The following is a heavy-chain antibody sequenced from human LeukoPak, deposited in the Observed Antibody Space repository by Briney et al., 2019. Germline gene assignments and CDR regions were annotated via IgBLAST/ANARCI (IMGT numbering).Heavy chain of an antibody. CDR1: GYSFTSYW. V-gene: IGHV5-51*01. CDR2: IYPGDSDT. CDR3: ARGHYSGYGGYYFDY. D-gene: IGHD5-12*01. J-gene: IGHJ4*02. Sequence: GESLKISCKGSGYSFTSYWIGWVRQMPGKGLEWMGIIYPGDSDTRYSPSFQGQVTISADKSISTAYLQWSSLKASDTAMYYCARGHYSGYGGYYFDYWGQGTLVTVSS.